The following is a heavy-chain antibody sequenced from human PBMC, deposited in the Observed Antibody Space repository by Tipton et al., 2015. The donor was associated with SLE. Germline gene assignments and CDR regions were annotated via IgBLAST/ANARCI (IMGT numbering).Heavy chain of an antibody. Sequence: LRLSCAVYGGSFSGYYWSWIRQPPGKGLEWIGEINHSGSTNYNPSLKSRVTISVDTSKNQFSLKLSSVTAADTAVYYCASPYGSDPLYGMDVWGQGTTVTVSS. D-gene: IGHD3-10*01. V-gene: IGHV4-34*01. CDR1: GGSFSGYY. CDR3: ASPYGSDPLYGMDV. J-gene: IGHJ6*02. CDR2: INHSGST.